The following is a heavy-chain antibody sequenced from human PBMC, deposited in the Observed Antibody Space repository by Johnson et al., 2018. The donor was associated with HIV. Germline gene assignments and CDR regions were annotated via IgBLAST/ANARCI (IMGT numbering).Heavy chain of an antibody. CDR3: GGDRGYWDAFDI. Sequence: MQLVESGGGVVQPGKSLRLSCAASGFTFSSYAMHWVRQAPGKGLEWVSCVTGSGAATNYADSVKGRFTTYRDNSKNMLYLQMNSLGAEDTAVYYCGGDRGYWDAFDIWGQGTMVTVSS. V-gene: IGHV3-23*04. D-gene: IGHD3-22*01. CDR1: GFTFSSYA. J-gene: IGHJ3*02. CDR2: VTGSGAAT.